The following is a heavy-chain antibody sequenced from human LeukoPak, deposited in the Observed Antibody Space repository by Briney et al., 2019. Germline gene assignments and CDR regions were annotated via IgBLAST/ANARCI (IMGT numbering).Heavy chain of an antibody. CDR1: GDSMSGYY. CDR3: ARYVSSGLDY. D-gene: IGHD3-22*01. Sequence: KPSETLSLTCTVSGDSMSGYYWSWMRQPPGRGLEWLGYIYSSGSTYYNPSLKSRVSISVATSKNQFSLKLSSVTAADTAVYFCARYVSSGLDYWGQGTLVTVSS. V-gene: IGHV4-59*01. CDR2: IYSSGST. J-gene: IGHJ4*02.